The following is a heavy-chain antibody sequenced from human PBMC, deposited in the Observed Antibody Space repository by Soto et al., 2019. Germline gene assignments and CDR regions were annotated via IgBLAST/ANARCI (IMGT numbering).Heavy chain of an antibody. Sequence: GGSLRLSCAASGFTFSSYWMHWVRQAPGKGLVWVSRINSDGSSTSYAYSVKVRFTISIDNAKNTLYLQMNSLRAEDTAVYYCARGSGGFDXWGQGTLVTVSX. CDR2: INSDGSST. D-gene: IGHD2-15*01. CDR1: GFTFSSYW. CDR3: ARGSGGFDX. V-gene: IGHV3-74*01. J-gene: IGHJ5*02.